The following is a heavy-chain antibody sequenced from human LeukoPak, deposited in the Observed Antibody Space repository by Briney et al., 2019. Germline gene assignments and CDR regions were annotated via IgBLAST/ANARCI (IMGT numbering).Heavy chain of an antibody. D-gene: IGHD3-16*01. J-gene: IGHJ4*02. Sequence: GGSLRLSCAASGFTVSSKNMNWVRQAPGKGLEWVSIIYRAGRTYYADSVKGRFTISRDNFKNTVYLQMNSLRAEDTAVYYCAQDTKQWGSYGYWGQGTLVTVSS. CDR1: GFTVSSKN. V-gene: IGHV3-66*01. CDR2: IYRAGRT. CDR3: AQDTKQWGSYGY.